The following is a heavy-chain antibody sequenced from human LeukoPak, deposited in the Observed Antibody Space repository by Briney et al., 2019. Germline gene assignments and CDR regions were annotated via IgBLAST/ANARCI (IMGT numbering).Heavy chain of an antibody. CDR2: INHSGST. Sequence: SETLSLTCAVYGGSFSGYYWSWIRQPPGKGLEWIGEINHSGSTNYNPSLKSRVTISVDTSKNQFSLKLSSVTAADTAVYYCARVPPIHDFWSGNYFDYWGQGTLVTVSS. J-gene: IGHJ4*02. D-gene: IGHD3-3*01. V-gene: IGHV4-34*01. CDR1: GGSFSGYY. CDR3: ARVPPIHDFWSGNYFDY.